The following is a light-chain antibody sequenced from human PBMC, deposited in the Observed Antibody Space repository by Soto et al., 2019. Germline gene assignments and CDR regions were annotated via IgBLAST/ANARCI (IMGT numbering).Light chain of an antibody. CDR1: SSNIGSNA. V-gene: IGLV1-44*01. CDR2: SSN. J-gene: IGLJ1*01. CDR3: ASWDDSLSGYI. Sequence: QSVVTQPPSASGTPGQRVTILCSGSSSNIGSNAVTWYQQLPGTAPKLLIYSSNQRPSGVPDRFSGSKSGTSASLAISGLQSGDEADYYCASWDDSLSGYIFGIGTKLTVL.